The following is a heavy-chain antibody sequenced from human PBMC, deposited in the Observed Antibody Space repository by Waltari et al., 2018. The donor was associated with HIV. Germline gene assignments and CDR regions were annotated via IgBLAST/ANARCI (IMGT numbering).Heavy chain of an antibody. CDR2: ISISSTYI. J-gene: IGHJ4*02. D-gene: IGHD5-12*01. V-gene: IGHV3-21*01. Sequence: EVQLVESGGGLVKPGGSLRLSCAASGFTFSTYSMNWVRHAQWKGLEWVSSISISSTYIYYADSVKGRCTISRDNAKNSLYLQMNRLRAEDTAVYYCARGRDIVATWRDYFDCWGQGTLVTGSS. CDR3: ARGRDIVATWRDYFDC. CDR1: GFTFSTYS.